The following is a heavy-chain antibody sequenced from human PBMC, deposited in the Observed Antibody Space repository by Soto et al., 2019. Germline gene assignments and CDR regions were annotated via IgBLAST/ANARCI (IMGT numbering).Heavy chain of an antibody. CDR2: IYSGGST. D-gene: IGHD3-3*01. CDR1: GFTVSSNY. Sequence: PGGSLRLSCAASGFTVSSNYMSWVRQAPGKGLEWVSVIYSGGSTYYADSVKGRFTISRDNSKNTLYLQMNSLRAEDTAVYYCARRFDFWSRHYFDYWGQGTLVTVSS. J-gene: IGHJ4*02. CDR3: ARRFDFWSRHYFDY. V-gene: IGHV3-53*01.